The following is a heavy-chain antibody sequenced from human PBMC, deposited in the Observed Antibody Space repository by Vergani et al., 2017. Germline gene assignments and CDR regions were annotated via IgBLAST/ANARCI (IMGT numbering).Heavy chain of an antibody. D-gene: IGHD3-16*01. V-gene: IGHV4-38-2*02. Sequence: QVQLQESGPGLVKTSETLSLTCSVSGYSISRGYYWGWIRQPPGKGLEWFATVFHSGSAYYNPSLRRRVTISVETSKNQFSLRLTTLTAADTAVYYCARQFWVSQGVGAFETWGRGTEVSVSS. CDR3: ARQFWVSQGVGAFET. CDR1: GYSISRGYY. CDR2: VFHSGSA. J-gene: IGHJ3*02.